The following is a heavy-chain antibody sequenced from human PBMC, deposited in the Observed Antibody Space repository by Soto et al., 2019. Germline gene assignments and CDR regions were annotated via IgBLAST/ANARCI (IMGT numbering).Heavy chain of an antibody. CDR2: IIPIFGTA. V-gene: IGHV1-69*13. Sequence: ASVKVSCKASGGTFSSYAISWVRQAPGQGLERMGGIIPIFGTANYAQKFQGRVTITADESTSTAYMELSSLRSEDTAVYYCAILYYYDSSGDKIEREGYYFDYWGQGTLVTVSS. CDR3: AILYYYDSSGDKIEREGYYFDY. CDR1: GGTFSSYA. J-gene: IGHJ4*02. D-gene: IGHD3-22*01.